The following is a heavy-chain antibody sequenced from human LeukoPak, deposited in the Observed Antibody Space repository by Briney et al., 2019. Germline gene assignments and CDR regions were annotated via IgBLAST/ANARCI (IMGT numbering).Heavy chain of an antibody. V-gene: IGHV1-8*01. J-gene: IGHJ4*02. Sequence: SVKVSCKASGYTFTSYDINWVRQATGQGLEWMGWMNPNSGNTGYAQKFQGRVTMTRNTSISTAYMELSSLRSEDTAVYYCARGLKDGYNYEDLYWGQGTLVTVSS. CDR2: MNPNSGNT. CDR3: ARGLKDGYNYEDLY. CDR1: GYTFTSYD. D-gene: IGHD5-24*01.